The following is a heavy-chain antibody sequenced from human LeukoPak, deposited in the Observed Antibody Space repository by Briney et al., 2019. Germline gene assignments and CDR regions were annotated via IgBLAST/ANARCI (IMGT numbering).Heavy chain of an antibody. Sequence: ASVKVSCKASGYIFTSYGISWVRQAPGQGLEWMGWINTNAGNPTYAQGFTGRFVFSLDTSVSTAYLQISSLKAEDTAVYYCARFPNYGDYGSYDYWGQGTLVTVSS. CDR3: ARFPNYGDYGSYDY. V-gene: IGHV7-4-1*02. J-gene: IGHJ4*02. D-gene: IGHD4-17*01. CDR2: INTNAGNP. CDR1: GYIFTSYG.